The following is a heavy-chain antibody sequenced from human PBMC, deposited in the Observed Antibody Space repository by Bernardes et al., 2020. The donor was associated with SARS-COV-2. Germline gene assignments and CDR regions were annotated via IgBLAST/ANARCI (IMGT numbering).Heavy chain of an antibody. V-gene: IGHV3-23*01. D-gene: IGHD3-10*01. CDR1: GFTFSSYA. J-gene: IGHJ5*02. CDR3: AGYGSGSYKWFDP. CDR2: ISGSGGST. Sequence: GGSLSLSCAASGFTFSSYAMTWVRPAPGKGLEWVSTISGSGGSTYYADSVKGRFTISRDNSKNTLYLQMNSLRAEDTAVFYCAGYGSGSYKWFDPWGQGTLVTVSS.